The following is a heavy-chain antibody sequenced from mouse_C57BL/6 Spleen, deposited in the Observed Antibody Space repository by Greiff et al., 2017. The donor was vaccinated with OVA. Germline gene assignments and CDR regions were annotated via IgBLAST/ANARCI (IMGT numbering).Heavy chain of an antibody. Sequence: VQLQQSGASVKISCKASGYAFSSYWMNWVKQRPGKGLEWIGQIYPGDGDTNYNGKFKGKATLTADKSSSTAYMQLSSLTSEDSAVYFGARGGEYYFDYWGQGTTLTVSS. J-gene: IGHJ2*01. CDR3: ARGGEYYFDY. V-gene: IGHV1-80*01. CDR1: GYAFSSYW. CDR2: IYPGDGDT. D-gene: IGHD1-1*02.